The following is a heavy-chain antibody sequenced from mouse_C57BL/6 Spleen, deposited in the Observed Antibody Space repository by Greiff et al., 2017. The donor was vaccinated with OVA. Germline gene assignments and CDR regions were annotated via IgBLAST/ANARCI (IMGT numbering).Heavy chain of an antibody. J-gene: IGHJ2*01. Sequence: QVQLQQPGAELVMPGASVKLSCKASGYTFTSYWMHWVKQRPGQGLEWIGEIDPSDSYTNYNQKFKGKSTLTVDKSSSTAYMQLSSLTSEDSAVYYCARSYSNYEGYFDYWGQGTTRTVSS. CDR1: GYTFTSYW. D-gene: IGHD2-5*01. V-gene: IGHV1-69*01. CDR3: ARSYSNYEGYFDY. CDR2: IDPSDSYT.